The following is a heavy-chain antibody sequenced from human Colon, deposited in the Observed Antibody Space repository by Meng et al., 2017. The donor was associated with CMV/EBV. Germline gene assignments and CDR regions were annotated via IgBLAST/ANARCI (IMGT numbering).Heavy chain of an antibody. J-gene: IGHJ5*01. D-gene: IGHD3-16*01. V-gene: IGHV3-23*01. CDR3: VNRGWLES. Sequence: VQLRHCGGGLSQPRGSLSSPCVALGLTFSSQTRSWGRQAPGKGLEWVSNIADSGGGTYYAETVKGRFIISRDNSKNTLYLQMNSLRAEDTAVYYCVNRGWLESWGQGTLVTVSS. CDR1: GLTFSSQT. CDR2: IADSGGGT.